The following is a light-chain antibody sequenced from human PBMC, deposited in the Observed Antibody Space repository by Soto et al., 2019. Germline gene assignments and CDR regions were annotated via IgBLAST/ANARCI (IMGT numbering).Light chain of an antibody. J-gene: IGKJ5*01. CDR1: QSVSSY. Sequence: EIVLTQSPGTLSLSPGERATLSCRASQSVSSYFVWYQQKFGQAPRLLIYDDFKRATGIPARFSGSGSGTDFTLTISSLEPEDFAVYYCQQRSNWLPITFGQGTRLEIK. CDR2: DDF. V-gene: IGKV3-11*01. CDR3: QQRSNWLPIT.